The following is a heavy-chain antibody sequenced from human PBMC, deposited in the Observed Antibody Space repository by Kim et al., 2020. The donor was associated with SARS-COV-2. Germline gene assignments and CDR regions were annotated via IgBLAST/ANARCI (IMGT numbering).Heavy chain of an antibody. D-gene: IGHD5-18*01. J-gene: IGHJ5*02. CDR1: GGTFSRLA. CDR3: ATKYRSEYSYGYNELHP. V-gene: IGHV1-69*04. Sequence: SVKVSCKASGGTFSRLAINWVRQAPGQGLEWMGRIIPMHGIVNYTQRFQGRLTVTADTSTSTVYMELSSLRSEDTAVYFCATKYRSEYSYGYNELHPWGQGNPVTVSP. CDR2: IIPMHGIV.